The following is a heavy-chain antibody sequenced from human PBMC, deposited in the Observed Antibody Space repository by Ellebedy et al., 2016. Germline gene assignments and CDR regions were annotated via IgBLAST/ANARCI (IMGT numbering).Heavy chain of an antibody. V-gene: IGHV2-26*01. J-gene: IGHJ2*01. CDR3: ARIRDLAYCGGDCYRWYFDL. CDR1: GFSLSNARMG. Sequence: SGPTLVKPTETLTLTCTVSGFSLSNARMGVSWIRQPPGKALEWLAHIFSNDEKSYSTSLKSRLTISKDTSKSQVVLTMTNMDPVDTATYYCARIRDLAYCGGDCYRWYFDLWGRGTLVTVSS. CDR2: IFSNDEK. D-gene: IGHD2-21*01.